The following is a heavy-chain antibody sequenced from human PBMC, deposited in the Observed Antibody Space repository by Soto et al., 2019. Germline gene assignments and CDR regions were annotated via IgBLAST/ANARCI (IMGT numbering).Heavy chain of an antibody. CDR3: ARHPVHDSQVDNYGMDV. D-gene: IGHD1-1*01. CDR1: GYSFTSYW. V-gene: IGHV5-10-1*01. CDR2: IDPSDSYT. Sequence: PGGSLKISCKGSGYSFTSYWISWVRQMPGKGLEWMGRIDPSDSYTNYSPSFQGHVTISADKSISTAYLQWSSLKASDTAMYYCARHPVHDSQVDNYGMDVWGQGTTVTVSS. J-gene: IGHJ6*02.